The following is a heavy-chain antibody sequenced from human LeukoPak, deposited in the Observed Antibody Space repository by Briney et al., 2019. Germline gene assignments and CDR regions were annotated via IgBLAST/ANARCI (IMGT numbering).Heavy chain of an antibody. CDR1: GYSISSSYY. CDR2: IYYSGST. CDR3: ARYGRGYCSGGSCYPYYYYYYMDV. J-gene: IGHJ6*03. V-gene: IGHV4-38-2*02. Sequence: SETLSLTCTVSGYSISSSYYWGWIRQPPGKGLEWIGSIYYSGSTYYNPSLKSRVTISVDTSKNQFSLKLSSVTAADTAVYYCARYGRGYCSGGSCYPYYYYYYMDVWGKGTTVTISS. D-gene: IGHD2-15*01.